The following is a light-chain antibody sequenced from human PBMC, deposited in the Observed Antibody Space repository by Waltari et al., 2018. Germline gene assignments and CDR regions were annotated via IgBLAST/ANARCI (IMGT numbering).Light chain of an antibody. CDR1: QSVSNN. CDR2: GAS. V-gene: IGKV3-15*01. CDR3: QQYNNWPPLFT. J-gene: IGKJ3*01. Sequence: ETVMTQSPATLSVSPGERATLSCRASQSVSNNLAWYQQKPGQAPRLLIYGASTRATGIPARFSGSGSGTEFTLTISSLQSEDFAVYYCQQYNNWPPLFTFGPGTKVDIK.